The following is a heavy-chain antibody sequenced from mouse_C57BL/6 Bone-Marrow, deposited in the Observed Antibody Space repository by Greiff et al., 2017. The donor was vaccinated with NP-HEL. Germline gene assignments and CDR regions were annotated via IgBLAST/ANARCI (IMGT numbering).Heavy chain of an antibody. V-gene: IGHV1-18*01. CDR1: GYTFTDYN. CDR3: ARWRLRRGVYFDY. J-gene: IGHJ2*01. D-gene: IGHD2-4*01. Sequence: EVQLQQSGPELVKPGASVKIPCKASGYTFTDYNMDWVKQSHGKSLEWIGDINPNNGGTIYNQKFKGKATLTVDESSSTAYMELRSLTSEDTAVYYCARWRLRRGVYFDYWGQGTTLTVSS. CDR2: INPNNGGT.